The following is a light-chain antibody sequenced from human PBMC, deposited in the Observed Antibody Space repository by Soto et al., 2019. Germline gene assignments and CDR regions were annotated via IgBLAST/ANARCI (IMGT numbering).Light chain of an antibody. Sequence: IVLTQSPGTLSLSLGDRATLSCRASQTIPNNYLAWYQQKPGQAPRLLIYGASSRATGIPDRFSGSGSGTYFTLTISGLEPEDFAVYYCQRYGSSTTFGQGTKVEV. CDR3: QRYGSSTT. CDR1: QTIPNNY. J-gene: IGKJ1*01. CDR2: GAS. V-gene: IGKV3-20*01.